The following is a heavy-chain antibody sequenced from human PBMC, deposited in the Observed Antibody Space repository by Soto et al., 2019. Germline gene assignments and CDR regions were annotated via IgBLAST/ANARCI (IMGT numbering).Heavy chain of an antibody. J-gene: IGHJ4*02. D-gene: IGHD3-16*02. CDR1: GGSISSYY. Sequence: SETLSLTCTVSGGSISSYYWSWFRQPPGKGLEWIGYIYYSGSTNYNPSLKSRVTISVDTSKNQFSLKLSSVTAADTAVYYCARTYDYVWGSYPDWGQGTLVTVSS. CDR2: IYYSGST. V-gene: IGHV4-59*08. CDR3: ARTYDYVWGSYPD.